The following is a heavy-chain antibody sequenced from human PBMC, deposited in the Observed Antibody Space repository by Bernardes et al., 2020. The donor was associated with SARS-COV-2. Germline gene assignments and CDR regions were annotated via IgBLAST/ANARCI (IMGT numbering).Heavy chain of an antibody. V-gene: IGHV1-2*02. J-gene: IGHJ6*02. CDR2: INPNSGGT. D-gene: IGHD3-10*01. CDR3: ARALMVRGVIIPETAYYYYYGMAV. Sequence: ASVKVSCKASGYTFTGYYMHWVRQAPGQGLEWMGWINPNSGGTNYAQKFQGRVTMTRDTSISTAYMELSRLRSDDTAVYYCARALMVRGVIIPETAYYYYYGMAVWGQGTTVTVSS. CDR1: GYTFTGYY.